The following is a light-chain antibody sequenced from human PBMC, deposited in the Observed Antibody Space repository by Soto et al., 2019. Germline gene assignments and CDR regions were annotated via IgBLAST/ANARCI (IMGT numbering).Light chain of an antibody. CDR2: GAS. Sequence: EIVLTQSPATLSLSPGERATLSCGASQSVSSSYLAWYQQKPGLAPRLLIYGASTRATGIPARFSGSGSGTEFTLTISSLQSEDFAVYYCQQRSNWPFTFGQGTRLEIK. CDR1: QSVSSSY. V-gene: IGKV3D-20*02. J-gene: IGKJ5*01. CDR3: QQRSNWPFT.